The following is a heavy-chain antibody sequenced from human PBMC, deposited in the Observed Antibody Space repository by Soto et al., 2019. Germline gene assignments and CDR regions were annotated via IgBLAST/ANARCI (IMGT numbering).Heavy chain of an antibody. Sequence: EVQLVESGGGLVKPGGSLRLSCAASGFTFSSYSMNWVRQAPGKGLEWVSSISSSSSYIYYADSVKGRFTISRDNAKNSLYLQSNSLRAEDTAVYYCARHRLTTVATTNWFDPCGQGTLVTVSS. J-gene: IGHJ5*02. D-gene: IGHD4-17*01. V-gene: IGHV3-21*01. CDR2: ISSSSSYI. CDR3: ARHRLTTVATTNWFDP. CDR1: GFTFSSYS.